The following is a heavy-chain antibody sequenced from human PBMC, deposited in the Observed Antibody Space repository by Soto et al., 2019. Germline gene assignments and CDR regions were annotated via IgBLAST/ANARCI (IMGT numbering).Heavy chain of an antibody. J-gene: IGHJ4*02. D-gene: IGHD5-18*01. Sequence: GGSLRLSCAASGFTFSSYAMSWVRQAPGKGLEWVSAISGSGGSTYYADSVKGRFTISRDNSKNTLYLQMNSLRAEDTAVYYCEKKYPAMGYYFDYSGQATLATVSS. CDR1: GFTFSSYA. V-gene: IGHV3-23*01. CDR2: ISGSGGST. CDR3: EKKYPAMGYYFDY.